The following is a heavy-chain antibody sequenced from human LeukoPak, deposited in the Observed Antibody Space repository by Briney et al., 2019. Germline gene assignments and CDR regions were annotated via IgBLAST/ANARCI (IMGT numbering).Heavy chain of an antibody. Sequence: PGGSLRLSCAASGFTFSDYWMHWVRQAPGKGLVWVSRINTDGSSTRYADSVKGRFTISRDNAKNTLYLQMNSLRAEDTAVYYCARERTYYDFWTGYSDDAFDIWGQGTMVTVSS. D-gene: IGHD3-3*01. CDR2: INTDGSST. CDR1: GFTFSDYW. CDR3: ARERTYYDFWTGYSDDAFDI. V-gene: IGHV3-74*01. J-gene: IGHJ3*02.